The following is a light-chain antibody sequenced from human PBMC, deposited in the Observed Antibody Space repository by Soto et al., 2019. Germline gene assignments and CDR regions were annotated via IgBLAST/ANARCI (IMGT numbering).Light chain of an antibody. CDR3: SSYTSSTLYV. V-gene: IGLV2-14*01. Sequence: QSALTQPASVSGSPGQSITISCTGTSSDVGGYNYVSWYQQYPGKAPKLMIYEVSNRPSGVSNRFSGSKSGSTASLTISGLQAEDEADYYCSSYTSSTLYVFGTGTKVTVL. CDR1: SSDVGGYNY. CDR2: EVS. J-gene: IGLJ1*01.